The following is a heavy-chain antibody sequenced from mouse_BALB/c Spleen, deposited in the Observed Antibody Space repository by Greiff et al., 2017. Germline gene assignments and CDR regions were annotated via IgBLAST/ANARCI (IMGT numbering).Heavy chain of an antibody. J-gene: IGHJ4*01. CDR2: ISDGGSYT. Sequence: EVQRVESGGGLVKPGGSLKLSCAASGFTFSDYYMYWVRQTPEKRLEWVATISDGGSYTYYPDSVKGRFTISRDNAKNNLYLQMSSLKSEDTAMYYCARGYDPHYYAMDYWGQGTSVTVSS. CDR3: ARGYDPHYYAMDY. CDR1: GFTFSDYY. D-gene: IGHD2-3*01. V-gene: IGHV5-4*02.